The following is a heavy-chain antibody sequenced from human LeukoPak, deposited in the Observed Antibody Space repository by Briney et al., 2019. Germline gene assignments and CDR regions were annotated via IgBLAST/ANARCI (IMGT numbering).Heavy chain of an antibody. Sequence: PSETLSLTCTVSGGSISSSNYYWDWIRQPPGKGLEWIGSIYYSGSIYYNPSLKTRVTISVDTSTNQFSLKLTSVTAANTAVYYCARQRGYCSGGSCYGMFDYWGQGTLVTVSS. CDR3: ARQRGYCSGGSCYGMFDY. J-gene: IGHJ4*02. V-gene: IGHV4-39*01. CDR2: IYYSGSI. CDR1: GGSISSSNYY. D-gene: IGHD2-15*01.